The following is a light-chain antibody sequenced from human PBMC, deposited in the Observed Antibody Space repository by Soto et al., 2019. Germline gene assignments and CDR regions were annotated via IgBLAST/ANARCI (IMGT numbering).Light chain of an antibody. CDR2: ASS. Sequence: DIQMTQSPSSLSASLGDRVTITCRASQNIDNYLNWYQHKPGEAPKLPIYASSTLQSGVPARFSGSGSGTEFTLTISTLQAEDFATYFCQESYSSPAVSFGGGTKVEIK. V-gene: IGKV1-39*01. CDR3: QESYSSPAVS. J-gene: IGKJ4*01. CDR1: QNIDNY.